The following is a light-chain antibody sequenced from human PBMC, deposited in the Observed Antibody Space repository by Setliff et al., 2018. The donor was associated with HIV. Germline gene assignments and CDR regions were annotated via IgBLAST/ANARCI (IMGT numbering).Light chain of an antibody. CDR3: CSNTGSNTYV. CDR1: SSDVGTYNF. Sequence: QSALTQPASVSGSPGQSITISCTGTSSDVGTYNFVSWYQQHPGKAPKLIIFEGTKRLSGVSNRFSGSNSGNTASLTISGLQPEDEADYYCCSNTGSNTYVFGSGTK. CDR2: EGT. V-gene: IGLV2-23*01. J-gene: IGLJ1*01.